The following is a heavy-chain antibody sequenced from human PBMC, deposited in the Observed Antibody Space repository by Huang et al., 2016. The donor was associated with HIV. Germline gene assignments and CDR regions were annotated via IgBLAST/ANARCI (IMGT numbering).Heavy chain of an antibody. D-gene: IGHD3-22*01. V-gene: IGHV4-39*01. J-gene: IGHJ3*02. Sequence: QLQLQGSGPGLVKPSETLSITCPVSGGSITSSSYYWGWIRRPPGKGLDWVGRIYYSGSTDDNPSLKSRVTVSVDTSKNQCSLKLSSVTAADTAVYYCARHFSYYDSSGYTPWDAFDIWGQGTMVTVSS. CDR1: GGSITSSSYY. CDR2: IYYSGST. CDR3: ARHFSYYDSSGYTPWDAFDI.